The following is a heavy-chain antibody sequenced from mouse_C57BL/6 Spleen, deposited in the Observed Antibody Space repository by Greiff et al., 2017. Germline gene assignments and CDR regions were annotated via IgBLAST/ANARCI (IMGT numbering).Heavy chain of an antibody. CDR1: GFSLTSYG. CDR2: IWSDGST. CDR3: ARHTGPYCAMGY. J-gene: IGHJ4*01. Sequence: QVQLQQSGPGLVAPSPSLSITCTVSGFSLTSYGVHWVRQPPGKGLEWLVVIWSDGSTTYNSALKSRLSISKDNSKCQVFLKMNSLQTDYTATDFCARHTGPYCAMGYWGQGTTVTVSS. V-gene: IGHV2-6-1*01.